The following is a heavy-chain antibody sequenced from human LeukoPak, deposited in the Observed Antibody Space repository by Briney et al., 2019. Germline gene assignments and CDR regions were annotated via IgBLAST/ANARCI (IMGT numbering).Heavy chain of an antibody. CDR1: GGSFSGYY. Sequence: PSETLSLTCAVYGGSFSGYYWSWIRQPPGKGLEWIGEINHSGSTNYNPSFKSRVTISVDTSKNQFSLKLSSVTAADTAVYYCARGLWIAAAGTFDYWGQGTLVTVSS. CDR3: ARGLWIAAAGTFDY. D-gene: IGHD6-13*01. CDR2: INHSGST. V-gene: IGHV4-34*01. J-gene: IGHJ4*02.